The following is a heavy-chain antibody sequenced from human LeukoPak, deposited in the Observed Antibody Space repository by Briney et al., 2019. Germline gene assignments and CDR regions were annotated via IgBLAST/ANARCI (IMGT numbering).Heavy chain of an antibody. CDR2: ITSSGNTM. CDR1: GFTFSSYE. J-gene: IGHJ4*02. V-gene: IGHV3-48*03. D-gene: IGHD6-19*01. CDR3: AKERTGGWPFDY. Sequence: GGSLRLSCAASGFTFSSYEMNWVRQAPGKGLEWVSFITSSGNTMYYADSVKGRLTISRDNSKNTLYLQMNSLRADDTAVYYCAKERTGGWPFDYWGQGTLVTVSS.